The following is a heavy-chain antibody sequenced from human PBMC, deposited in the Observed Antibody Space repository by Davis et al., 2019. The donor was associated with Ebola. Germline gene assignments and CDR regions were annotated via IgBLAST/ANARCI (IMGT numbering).Heavy chain of an antibody. CDR2: IRYDGSNK. D-gene: IGHD4-17*01. CDR1: GFTFSRNG. J-gene: IGHJ4*02. CDR3: ATSFLTVTTLY. Sequence: GESLKISCAASGFTFSRNGMHWVRQAPGKGLEWVAFIRYDGSNKYYADSVKGRFTISRDNSKNTLYLQINSLSAEDTAVYYCATSFLTVTTLYWGQGTLVTVSS. V-gene: IGHV3-30*02.